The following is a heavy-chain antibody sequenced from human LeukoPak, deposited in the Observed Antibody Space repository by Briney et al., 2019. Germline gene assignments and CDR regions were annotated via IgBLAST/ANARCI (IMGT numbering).Heavy chain of an antibody. CDR1: GFTFSSYE. V-gene: IGHV3-74*01. D-gene: IGHD2-8*01. J-gene: IGHJ3*02. CDR3: ARRSVLGAFDI. CDR2: INSDGSST. Sequence: GGSLRLSCAASGFTFSSYEMNWVRQAPGKGLVWVSRINSDGSSTSYADSVKGRFTISRDNAKNTLYLQMNSLRAEDTAVYYCARRSVLGAFDIWGQGTMVTVSS.